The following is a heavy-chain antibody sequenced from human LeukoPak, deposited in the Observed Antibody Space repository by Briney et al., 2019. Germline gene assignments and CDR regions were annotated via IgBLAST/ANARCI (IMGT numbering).Heavy chain of an antibody. CDR2: IYYSGST. Sequence: PSETLSLTCTVSGGSISSYYWSWIRRPPGKGLEWIGYIYYSGSTNYNPSLKSRVTISVDTSKNQFSLKLSSVTAADTAVYYCARSLPDYYYYMDVWGKGTTVTVSS. CDR1: GGSISSYY. CDR3: ARSLPDYYYYMDV. V-gene: IGHV4-59*01. J-gene: IGHJ6*03.